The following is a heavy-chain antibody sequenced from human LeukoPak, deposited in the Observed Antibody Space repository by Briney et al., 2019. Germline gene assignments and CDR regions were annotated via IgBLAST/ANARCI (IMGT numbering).Heavy chain of an antibody. CDR3: ARDQGYCSSTSCPTHNWFDP. Sequence: SETLSLTCTVSGGSISSYYRSWIRQPAGKGLEWIGRIYTSGSTNYNPSLKSRVTMSVDTSKNQFSLKLSSVTAADTAVYYCARDQGYCSSTSCPTHNWFDPWGQGTLVTVSS. CDR1: GGSISSYY. CDR2: IYTSGST. D-gene: IGHD2-2*01. V-gene: IGHV4-4*07. J-gene: IGHJ5*02.